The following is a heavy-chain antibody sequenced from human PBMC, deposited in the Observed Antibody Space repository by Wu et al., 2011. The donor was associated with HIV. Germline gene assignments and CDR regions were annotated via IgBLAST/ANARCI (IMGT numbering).Heavy chain of an antibody. J-gene: IGHJ4*02. CDR2: INPSGGST. CDR1: GYTFTSYY. V-gene: IGHV1-46*01. CDR3: ARAPGYQLLYGQFGY. D-gene: IGHD2-2*02. Sequence: QVQLVQSGAEVKKPGASVKVSCKASGYTFTSYYMHWVRQAPGQGLEWMGIINPSGGSTSYAQKFQGRVTMTRDTSTSTVYMELSSLRSEDTAVYYCARAPGYQLLYGQFGYWGQGTLVTVSS.